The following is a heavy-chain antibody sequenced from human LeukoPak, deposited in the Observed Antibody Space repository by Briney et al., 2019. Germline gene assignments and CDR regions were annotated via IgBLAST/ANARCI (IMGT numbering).Heavy chain of an antibody. CDR3: ARLWSTYCSGGSCPHQPNY. CDR1: GGSFSGYY. V-gene: IGHV4-34*01. J-gene: IGHJ4*02. Sequence: SETLSLTCAVYGGSFSGYYWSWIRQPPGKGLEWIGSIHNSGSTYYNPSLKSRVTISVRTSKNQFSLKLSSVTAADTALYYCARLWSTYCSGGSCPHQPNYWGQGTLVTVSS. D-gene: IGHD2-15*01. CDR2: IHNSGST.